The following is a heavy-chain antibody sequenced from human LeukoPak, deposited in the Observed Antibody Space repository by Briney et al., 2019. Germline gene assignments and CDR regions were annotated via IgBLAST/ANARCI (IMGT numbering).Heavy chain of an antibody. J-gene: IGHJ4*02. V-gene: IGHV4-39*01. CDR1: GGSISSDDYY. CDR2: IYYGGST. CDR3: ARRGQQPTLDY. D-gene: IGHD6-13*01. Sequence: SGTLSLTCTVSGGSISSDDYYWAWIRQPPGKGLEWIGSIYYGGSTSYNPSIKSRLTISVDTSKNQFSLRMTSVTASDTAVYYCARRGQQPTLDYWGQGTLVTVSS.